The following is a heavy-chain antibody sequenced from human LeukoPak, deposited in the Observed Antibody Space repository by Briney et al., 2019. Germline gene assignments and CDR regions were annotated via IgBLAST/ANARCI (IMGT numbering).Heavy chain of an antibody. J-gene: IGHJ5*02. CDR1: GFTFSSYG. D-gene: IGHD3-3*01. CDR2: IRYDGSNK. CDR3: AKVNTTFGVVIKFDP. Sequence: PGGSLRLSCAASGFTFSSYGMHWVRQAPGKGLEWVAFIRYDGSNKYYADSVKGRFTISRDNSKNTLYLQMNSLRAEDTAVYYCAKVNTTFGVVIKFDPWGQGTLVTVSS. V-gene: IGHV3-30*02.